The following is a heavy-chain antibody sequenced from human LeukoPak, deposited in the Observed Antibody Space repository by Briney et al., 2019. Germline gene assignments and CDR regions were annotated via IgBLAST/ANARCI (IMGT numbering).Heavy chain of an antibody. D-gene: IGHD6-13*01. J-gene: IGHJ4*02. Sequence: GGSLRLSCAASGFTFSDHYMGWVRQAPGKGLEWVGRSRCRPQGYTAEYAPSMKGRFTISRDDSKNSLYLQMNSLKTEDTAVYYCVRGPPAMAALGTRLLDHWGQGTLVVVS. CDR3: VRGPPAMAALGTRLLDH. V-gene: IGHV3-72*01. CDR1: GFTFSDHY. CDR2: SRCRPQGYTA.